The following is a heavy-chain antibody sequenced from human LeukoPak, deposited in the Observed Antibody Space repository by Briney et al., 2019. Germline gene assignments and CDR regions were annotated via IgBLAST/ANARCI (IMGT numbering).Heavy chain of an antibody. CDR2: IRYDGSNK. D-gene: IGHD3-3*01. J-gene: IGHJ4*02. CDR1: GFTFSSYG. CDR3: AKDWCSFWSAGGYFDY. Sequence: GGSLRLSCAASGFTFSSYGMAWVRQAPGKGLEWVAFIRYDGSNKFYADSVKGRFTISRDISKNTLYLQMNSLRAEDTAVYYCAKDWCSFWSAGGYFDYWGQGTLVTVSS. V-gene: IGHV3-30*02.